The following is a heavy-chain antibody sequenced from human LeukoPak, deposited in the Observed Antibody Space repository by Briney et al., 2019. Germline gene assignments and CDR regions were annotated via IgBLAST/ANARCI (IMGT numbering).Heavy chain of an antibody. CDR3: AREPSRPYCGGDCYPDY. V-gene: IGHV3-48*04. CDR2: ISSSSSTI. D-gene: IGHD2-21*02. Sequence: PGRSLRLSCAASGFTFSSYGMHWVRQAPGKGLEWVSYISSSSSTIYYADSVKGRFTISRDNAKNSLYLQMNSLRAEDTAVYYCAREPSRPYCGGDCYPDYWGQGTLVTVSS. J-gene: IGHJ4*02. CDR1: GFTFSSYG.